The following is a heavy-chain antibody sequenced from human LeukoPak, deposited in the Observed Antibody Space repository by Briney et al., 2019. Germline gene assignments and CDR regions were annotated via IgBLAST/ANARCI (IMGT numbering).Heavy chain of an antibody. Sequence: SETLSLTCSVSGDSITNTNYYWGWVRQSPEKNLEWIVSMSYNGNIFYNPSLQSRVTISPDTSKNHFSLNLRSVTAADTAIYYCMRLNTYGLYLDYWGQGRLVTVSS. CDR1: GDSITNTNYY. CDR3: MRLNTYGLYLDY. CDR2: MSYNGNI. J-gene: IGHJ4*02. V-gene: IGHV4-39*07. D-gene: IGHD3-10*01.